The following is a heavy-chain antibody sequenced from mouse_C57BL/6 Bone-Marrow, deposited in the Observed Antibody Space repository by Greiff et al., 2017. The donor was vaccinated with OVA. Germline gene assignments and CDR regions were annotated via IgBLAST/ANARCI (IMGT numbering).Heavy chain of an antibody. D-gene: IGHD4-1*01. CDR3: ARSGVGPAWFAY. CDR1: GYTFTSYG. CDR2: IYPRSGNT. J-gene: IGHJ3*01. Sequence: VQVVESGAELARPGASVKLSCKASGYTFTSYGISWVKQRTGQGLEWIGEIYPRSGNTYYNEKFKGKATLTADKSSSTAYMELRSLTSEDSAVYFCARSGVGPAWFAYWGQGTLVTVSA. V-gene: IGHV1-81*01.